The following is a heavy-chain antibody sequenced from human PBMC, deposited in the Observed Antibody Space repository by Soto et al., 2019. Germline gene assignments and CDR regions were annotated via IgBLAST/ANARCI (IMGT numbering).Heavy chain of an antibody. CDR2: LYSGGST. V-gene: IGHV3-53*02. CDR1: GFAVSRNY. Sequence: EMQVVESGGGLIQPGGSLRLSCAASGFAVSRNYMTWVRQAPGKGQEWVSVLYSGGSTYYADSVKGRFTISRDNSKNTLYLQMNNLRGDDTAIYYCASETTVTSYYYYGLDVWGQGTTVTVSS. CDR3: ASETTVTSYYYYGLDV. D-gene: IGHD4-17*01. J-gene: IGHJ6*02.